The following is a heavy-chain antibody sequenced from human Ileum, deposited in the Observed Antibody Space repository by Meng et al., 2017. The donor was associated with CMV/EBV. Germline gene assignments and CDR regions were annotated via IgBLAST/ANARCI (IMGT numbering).Heavy chain of an antibody. V-gene: IGHV3-7*01. CDR3: ARETRDITIFGVIIIDPRMDV. J-gene: IGHJ6*02. Sequence: GESLKISCAASEVTFSRGCMNWVRQAPGKGLEWVANIKEDGSEKYYVDSVKGRFTISRDNAKNSLYLQMSSLRVEDTAVYYCARETRDITIFGVIIIDPRMDVWGQGATVTVSS. D-gene: IGHD3-3*01. CDR1: EVTFSRGC. CDR2: IKEDGSEK.